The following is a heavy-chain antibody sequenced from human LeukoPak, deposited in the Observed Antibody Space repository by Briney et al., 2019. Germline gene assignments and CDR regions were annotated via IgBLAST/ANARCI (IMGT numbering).Heavy chain of an antibody. J-gene: IGHJ1*01. Sequence: PGRSLRLSCAASGFTFDNYAMNWVRQVPGKGLEWISLISWNSGTIGYADSVKGRFTISRDNANNFLYLQMNSLRAGDTALYYCARAYKDRSLAGKKEFFQHWGQGTLVTVSS. V-gene: IGHV3-9*01. D-gene: IGHD6-19*01. CDR3: ARAYKDRSLAGKKEFFQH. CDR2: ISWNSGTI. CDR1: GFTFDNYA.